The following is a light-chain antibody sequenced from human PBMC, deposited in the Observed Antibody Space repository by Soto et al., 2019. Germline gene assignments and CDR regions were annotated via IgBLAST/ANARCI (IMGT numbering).Light chain of an antibody. J-gene: IGLJ2*01. CDR1: SSNIGINT. Sequence: QSVLTQPPSASGTPGQRVTISCSGSSSNIGINTVNWYQQLPGTAPKLLIHSNNQRPSGVPDRFSGSKSGTSASLAISGLQSEDEADYYCAGWDNSLNGVAFGGGTQLTVL. CDR2: SNN. CDR3: AGWDNSLNGVA. V-gene: IGLV1-44*01.